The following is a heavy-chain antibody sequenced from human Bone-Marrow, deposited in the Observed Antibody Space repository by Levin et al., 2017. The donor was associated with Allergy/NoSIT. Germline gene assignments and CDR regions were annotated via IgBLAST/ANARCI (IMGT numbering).Heavy chain of an antibody. J-gene: IGHJ4*02. V-gene: IGHV3-21*01. CDR2: ISSSSSYI. Sequence: GGSLRLSCAASGFTFSSYSMNWVRQAPGKGLEWVSSISSSSSYIYYADSVKGRFTISRDNAKNSLYLQMNSLRAEDTAVYYCARGWDYVLRYFDWPFDYWGQGTLVTVSS. CDR3: ARGWDYVLRYFDWPFDY. D-gene: IGHD3-9*01. CDR1: GFTFSSYS.